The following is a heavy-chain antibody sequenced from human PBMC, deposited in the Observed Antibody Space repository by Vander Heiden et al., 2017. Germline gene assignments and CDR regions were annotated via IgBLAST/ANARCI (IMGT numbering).Heavy chain of an antibody. J-gene: IGHJ4*02. D-gene: IGHD1-26*01. CDR1: GGSISSSNW. Sequence: QVQLQESGPGLVKPSGTLSLTCAVSGGSISSSNWWSWVRKPPGKGLEWIGEIYHSGSTNYNPSLKSRVTISVDKSKNQFSLKLSSVTAADTAVYYCARDWGGRNSGSYFDYWGQGTLVTVSS. V-gene: IGHV4-4*02. CDR2: IYHSGST. CDR3: ARDWGGRNSGSYFDY.